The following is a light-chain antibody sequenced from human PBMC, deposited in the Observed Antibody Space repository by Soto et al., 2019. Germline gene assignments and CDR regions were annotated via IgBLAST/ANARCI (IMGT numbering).Light chain of an antibody. CDR3: QQYNNWPQT. CDR1: QRVSSN. V-gene: IGKV3-15*01. Sequence: EIVMTQSPATLSVSPGERATLSCRASQRVSSNLAWYQQKPGQAPRLLIYGASTRATGIPARFSGSGSGTEFTLTIRSLQSEDFAVYYCQQYNNWPQTFGQGTKVDIK. J-gene: IGKJ1*01. CDR2: GAS.